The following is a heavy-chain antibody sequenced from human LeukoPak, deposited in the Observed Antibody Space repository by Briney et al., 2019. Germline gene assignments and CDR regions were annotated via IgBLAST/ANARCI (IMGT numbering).Heavy chain of an antibody. CDR1: GYTFTSYG. Sequence: ASVKVSCKASGYTFTSYGISWVRQAPGQGLEWMGWISAYNGNTNYAQKLQGRVTMTTDTSTSTAYMELRSLRSDDTAVYYCARGSIRPVGLWFGELPYYYYGMDVWGQGTTVTVSS. CDR2: ISAYNGNT. J-gene: IGHJ6*02. V-gene: IGHV1-18*01. CDR3: ARGSIRPVGLWFGELPYYYYGMDV. D-gene: IGHD3-10*01.